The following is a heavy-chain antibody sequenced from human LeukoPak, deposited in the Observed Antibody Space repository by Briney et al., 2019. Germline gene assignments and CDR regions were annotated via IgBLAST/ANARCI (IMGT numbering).Heavy chain of an antibody. D-gene: IGHD5-18*01. Sequence: GASVKVSCKASGYTSTGYYMHWVRQAPGQGLEWMGWINPNSGGTNYAQKFQGRVTMTRDTSISTAYMELSRLRSDDTAVYYCAGRLRGGDTAMEFDYWGQGTLVTVSS. J-gene: IGHJ4*02. V-gene: IGHV1-2*02. CDR1: GYTSTGYY. CDR2: INPNSGGT. CDR3: AGRLRGGDTAMEFDY.